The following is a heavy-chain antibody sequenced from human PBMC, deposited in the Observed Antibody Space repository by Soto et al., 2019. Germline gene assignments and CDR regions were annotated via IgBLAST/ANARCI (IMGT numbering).Heavy chain of an antibody. J-gene: IGHJ4*02. CDR1: GASISSSGSY. CDR2: IYYSGNS. V-gene: IGHV4-39*02. Sequence: QLQLQESGPGLVKTSETLSLTCSVSGASISSSGSYWGWIRQPPGKGLEWIGTIYYSGNSHYNPSLKSRVTISVDTSKNHFSLKLSSVTAADTAVYYCARRIGWYYFDYWGQGTLVTVSS. D-gene: IGHD6-19*01. CDR3: ARRIGWYYFDY.